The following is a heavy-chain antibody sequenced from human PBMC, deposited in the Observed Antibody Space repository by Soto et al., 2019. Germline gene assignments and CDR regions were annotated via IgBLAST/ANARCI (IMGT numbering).Heavy chain of an antibody. CDR1: GFTFSSYG. D-gene: IGHD4-4*01. CDR2: IWYDGSNK. CDR3: ARADYSNYGSNYYYYYGMDV. Sequence: VGSLRLSCAASGFTFSSYGMHWVRQAPGKGLEWVAVIWYDGSNKYYADSVKGRFTISRDNSKNTLYLQMNSLRAEDTAVYYCARADYSNYGSNYYYYYGMDVWGQGTTVTVSS. J-gene: IGHJ6*02. V-gene: IGHV3-33*01.